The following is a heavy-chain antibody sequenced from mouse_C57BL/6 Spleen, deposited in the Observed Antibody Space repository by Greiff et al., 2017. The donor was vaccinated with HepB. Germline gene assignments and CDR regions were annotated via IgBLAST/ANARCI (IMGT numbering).Heavy chain of an antibody. V-gene: IGHV3-6*01. CDR1: GYSITSGYY. CDR2: ISYDGSN. D-gene: IGHD2-2*01. CDR3: ARDRGMVTTGYFDY. Sequence: DVQLQESGPGLVKPSQSLSLTCSVTGYSITSGYYWNWIRQFPGNKLEWMGYISYDGSNNYNPSLKNRISITRDTSKNQFFLKLNSVTTEDTATYYCARDRGMVTTGYFDYWGQGTTLTVSS. J-gene: IGHJ2*01.